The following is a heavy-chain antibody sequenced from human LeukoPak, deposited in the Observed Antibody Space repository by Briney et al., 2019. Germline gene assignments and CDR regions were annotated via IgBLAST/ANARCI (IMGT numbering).Heavy chain of an antibody. J-gene: IGHJ3*02. D-gene: IGHD4-23*01. CDR1: GYTFITYW. CDR3: ARPDDYGGKPAAFDI. V-gene: IGHV5-51*01. Sequence: GESLKISCKGSGYTFITYWIGWVRQMPGKGLEWMGIIYPGDSDTRYSPSFRGQVTISADKPINTAYLQWSSLKASDTAMYYCARPDDYGGKPAAFDIWGQGTMVTVSS. CDR2: IYPGDSDT.